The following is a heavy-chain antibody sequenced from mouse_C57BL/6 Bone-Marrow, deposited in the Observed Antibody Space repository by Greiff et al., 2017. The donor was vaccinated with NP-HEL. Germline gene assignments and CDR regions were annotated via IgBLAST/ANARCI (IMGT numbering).Heavy chain of an antibody. CDR1: GYTFTSYW. CDR2: IDPSDSYT. D-gene: IGHD1-1*01. CDR3: ARSRTVVATDAMDY. J-gene: IGHJ4*01. V-gene: IGHV1-59*01. Sequence: QVQLQQPGAELVRPGTSVKLSCKASGYTFTSYWMHWVKQRPGQGLEWIGVIDPSDSYTNYNQKFKGKATLTVDTSSSTAYMQLSSLTSEDSAVYYCARSRTVVATDAMDYWGQGTSVTVSS.